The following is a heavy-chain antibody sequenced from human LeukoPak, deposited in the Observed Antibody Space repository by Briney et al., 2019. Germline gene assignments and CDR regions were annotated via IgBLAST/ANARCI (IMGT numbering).Heavy chain of an antibody. CDR2: INHSGST. CDR1: GGSFSGYY. D-gene: IGHD2-15*01. Sequence: SETLSLTCAVYGGSFSGYYWSWIRQPPGKGPEWIGEINHSGSTNYNPSLKSRVTISVDTSKNQFSLKLSSVTAADTAVYYCARGPLYCSGGSCYVTRSFDYWGQGTLVTVSS. V-gene: IGHV4-34*01. J-gene: IGHJ4*02. CDR3: ARGPLYCSGGSCYVTRSFDY.